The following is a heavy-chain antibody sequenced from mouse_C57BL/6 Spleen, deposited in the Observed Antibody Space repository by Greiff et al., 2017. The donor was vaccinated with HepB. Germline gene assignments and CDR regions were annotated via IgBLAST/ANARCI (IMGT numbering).Heavy chain of an antibody. Sequence: QVQLQQPGAELVKPGASVKLSCKASGYTFTSYWMHWVKQRPGQGLEWIGMIHPNSGSTNYNEKFKSKATLTVDKSSSTAYMQLSSLTSEDSAVYYCAVYDYDRFMDYWGQGTSVTVSS. V-gene: IGHV1-64*01. CDR3: AVYDYDRFMDY. CDR1: GYTFTSYW. D-gene: IGHD2-4*01. J-gene: IGHJ4*01. CDR2: IHPNSGST.